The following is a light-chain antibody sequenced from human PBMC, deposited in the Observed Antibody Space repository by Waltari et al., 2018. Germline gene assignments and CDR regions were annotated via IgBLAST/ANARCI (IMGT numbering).Light chain of an antibody. CDR1: SSNSGSHT. J-gene: IGLJ2*01. CDR2: SNN. CDR3: AAWDDSLNGRV. Sequence: QSGLTQPPSASGTPGQRVTISCSGRSSNSGSHTVHWSQHLPGTAPKLLIYSNNQRPPGVPDRFSGSKSGTSASLAISGLQSEDEAVYYCAAWDDSLNGRVFGGGTKLTVV. V-gene: IGLV1-44*01.